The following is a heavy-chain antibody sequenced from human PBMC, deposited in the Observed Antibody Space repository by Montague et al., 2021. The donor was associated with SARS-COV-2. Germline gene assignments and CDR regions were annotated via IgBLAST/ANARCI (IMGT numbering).Heavy chain of an antibody. CDR2: INHGGIT. D-gene: IGHD2-2*02. Sequence: SETLSLTCAVYGGSFSGYHWNWIRQPPGKGLEWIGEINHGGITNYNPSLKSRLTISADTSKNQFSLKLTSVAAADTAVYYCARLGEGVVPAPILGVGPYYSYYYMDVWGKGTTVTVSS. CDR1: GGSFSGYH. CDR3: ARLGEGVVPAPILGVGPYYSYYYMDV. V-gene: IGHV4-34*01. J-gene: IGHJ6*03.